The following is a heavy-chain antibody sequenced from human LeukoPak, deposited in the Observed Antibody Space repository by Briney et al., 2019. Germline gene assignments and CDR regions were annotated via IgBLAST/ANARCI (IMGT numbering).Heavy chain of an antibody. CDR1: GFTFTNYW. V-gene: IGHV3-74*01. CDR3: TTTFEF. J-gene: IGHJ4*02. CDR2: VDGGGTGT. Sequence: GGSLRLSCGASGFTFTNYWMHWARKAPGKGLVWVSRVDGGGTGTSYADSVKGRFTISRDNAKNTVYLQMNSLRAEDTAVYYCTTTFEFWGQGTLVTVSS. D-gene: IGHD2/OR15-2a*01.